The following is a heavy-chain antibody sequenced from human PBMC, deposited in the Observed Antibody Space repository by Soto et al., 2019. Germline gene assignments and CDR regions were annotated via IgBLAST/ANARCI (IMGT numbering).Heavy chain of an antibody. D-gene: IGHD2-8*01. CDR1: GFTFSSYA. CDR2: ISGSGGST. V-gene: IGHV3-23*01. J-gene: IGHJ6*03. CDR3: AKPGALGYCTNGVCFDPYYYMDV. Sequence: GGSLRLSCAASGFTFSSYAMSWVRQAPGKGLEWVSAISGSGGSTYYADSVKGRFTISRDNSKNTLYLQMNSLRAEDTAVYYCAKPGALGYCTNGVCFDPYYYMDVWGKGTTVTVSS.